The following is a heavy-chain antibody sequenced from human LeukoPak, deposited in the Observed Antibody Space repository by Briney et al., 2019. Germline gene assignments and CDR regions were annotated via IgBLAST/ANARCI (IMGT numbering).Heavy chain of an antibody. J-gene: IGHJ4*02. CDR3: AKERVKYQLLEYYFDH. D-gene: IGHD2-2*01. Sequence: GGSLRLSCAASGFTFDDYAMHWVRQAPGKGLEWVSLISGDGGSTYYADSVKGRFTISRDNSKNSLYLQMNSLRTEDTALYYCAKERVKYQLLEYYFDHWGQGTLVTVSS. CDR2: ISGDGGST. V-gene: IGHV3-43*02. CDR1: GFTFDDYA.